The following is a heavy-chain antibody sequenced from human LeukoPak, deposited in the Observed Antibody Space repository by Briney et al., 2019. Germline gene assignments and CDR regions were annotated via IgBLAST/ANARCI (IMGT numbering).Heavy chain of an antibody. CDR3: ARDSPVLLET. J-gene: IGHJ5*02. V-gene: IGHV7-4-1*02. D-gene: IGHD3-10*01. Sequence: ASVKVSCKASGYTFTGYYMHWVRQAPGQGLEWMGWINTNTGNPTYAQGSTGRFVFSLDTSVSTAYLQISSLKAEDTAVYYCARDSPVLLETWGQGTLVTVSS. CDR1: GYTFTGYY. CDR2: INTNTGNP.